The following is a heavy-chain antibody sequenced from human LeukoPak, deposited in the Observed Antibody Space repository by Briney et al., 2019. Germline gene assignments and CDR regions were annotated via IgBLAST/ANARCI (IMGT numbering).Heavy chain of an antibody. CDR1: GGSVSSTTYY. V-gene: IGHV4-39*01. CDR2: INYSGST. CDR3: ARYVVYGSGKYYFDY. D-gene: IGHD3-10*01. J-gene: IGHJ4*02. Sequence: SETLSLTRTVSGGSVSSTTYYWSWIRQPPGKGLEWIASINYSGSTYYNPSLKSRVTISVDTSENQFSLKLSSVTAADTAVYYCARYVVYGSGKYYFDYWGQGTLVTVSS.